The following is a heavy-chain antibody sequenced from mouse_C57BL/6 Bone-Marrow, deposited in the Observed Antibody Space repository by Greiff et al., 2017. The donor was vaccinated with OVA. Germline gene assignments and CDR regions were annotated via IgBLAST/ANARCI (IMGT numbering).Heavy chain of an antibody. V-gene: IGHV5-17*01. CDR2: ISSGSSTI. CDR1: GFTFSDYG. J-gene: IGHJ3*01. Sequence: LVESGGGLVKPGGSLKLSCAASGFTFSDYGMHWVRQAPEKGLEWVAYISSGSSTIYYADTVKGRFTISRDNAKNTLFLQMTSLRSEDTAMYYCAREFITTVVDWFAYWGQGTLVTVSA. CDR3: AREFITTVVDWFAY. D-gene: IGHD1-1*01.